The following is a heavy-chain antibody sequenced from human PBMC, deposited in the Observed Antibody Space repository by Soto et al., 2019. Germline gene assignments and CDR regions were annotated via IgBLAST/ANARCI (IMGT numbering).Heavy chain of an antibody. J-gene: IGHJ4*02. CDR1: GFTFSSYG. CDR3: ATEGGLAKRWLHPIFDY. V-gene: IGHV3-33*01. Sequence: GGSLRLSCAASGFTFSSYGMHWVRQAPGKGLEWVAVIWYDGSNKYYADSVKGRFTISRDNSKNTLYLQMNSLRTEDTAVYYCATEGGLAKRWLHPIFDYWGQGTLVTVSS. D-gene: IGHD5-12*01. CDR2: IWYDGSNK.